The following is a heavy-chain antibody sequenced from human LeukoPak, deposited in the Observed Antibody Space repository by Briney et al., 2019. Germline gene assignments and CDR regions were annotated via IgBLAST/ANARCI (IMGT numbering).Heavy chain of an antibody. D-gene: IGHD4-17*01. V-gene: IGHV1-18*01. CDR3: ARDRMNTGPYFDY. J-gene: IGHJ4*02. CDR2: ISTYNGNT. Sequence: ASVRDSHKSSGYTFSTYILTCVRQAPGQGLEWMGWISTYNGNTNYAQKLQGRVTMTTDTSTSTAYMELRSLRSDDTAMYYCARDRMNTGPYFDYSGQGKLVPVSS. CDR1: GYTFSTYI.